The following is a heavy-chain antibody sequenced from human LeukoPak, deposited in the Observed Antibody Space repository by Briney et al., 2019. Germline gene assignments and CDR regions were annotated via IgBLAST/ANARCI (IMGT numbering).Heavy chain of an antibody. CDR1: GFTFSSYS. D-gene: IGHD5-24*01. J-gene: IGHJ2*01. V-gene: IGHV3-48*01. Sequence: PGGSLRLSCAASGFTFSSYSMNRVRQAPGKGLEWVSYISSSSSTIYYADSVKGRFTISRDNAKNSLYLQMNSLRAEDTAVYYCARDQGGYNYGLGYFDLWGRGTLVTVSS. CDR2: ISSSSSTI. CDR3: ARDQGGYNYGLGYFDL.